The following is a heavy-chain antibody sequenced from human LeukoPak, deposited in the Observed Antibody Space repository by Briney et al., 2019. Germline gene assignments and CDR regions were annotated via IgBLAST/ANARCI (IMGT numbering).Heavy chain of an antibody. Sequence: GGSLRLPCAASGFSFDDYAMHWVRQTPGKGLEWVSGISWNSDTIGYADSVKGRFTISRDNAKNSLYLQMNSLRGEDTALYYSAKDISGTYLAALDYWGQGTLVTVSS. J-gene: IGHJ4*02. D-gene: IGHD1-26*01. CDR3: AKDISGTYLAALDY. CDR2: ISWNSDTI. CDR1: GFSFDDYA. V-gene: IGHV3-9*01.